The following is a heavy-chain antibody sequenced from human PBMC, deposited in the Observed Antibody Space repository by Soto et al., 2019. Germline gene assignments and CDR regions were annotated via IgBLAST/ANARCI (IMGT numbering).Heavy chain of an antibody. V-gene: IGHV1-46*03. CDR1: GYTFTSYY. CDR3: SRGHGSGDY. CDR2: INPNGGST. J-gene: IGHJ4*02. Sequence: QVQLVQSGAEVKNPGASVTVSCRASGYTFTSYYIHWVRQAPGQGLEWMAIINPNGGSTNYAQRFQGRVTVTRDTSTSIVYMELSSLRSEDTAVYYCSRGHGSGDYWGQGTLVTVSS. D-gene: IGHD2-21*02.